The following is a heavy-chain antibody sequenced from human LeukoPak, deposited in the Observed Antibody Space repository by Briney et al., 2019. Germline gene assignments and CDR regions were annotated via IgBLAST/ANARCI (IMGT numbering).Heavy chain of an antibody. V-gene: IGHV4-59*01. J-gene: IGHJ4*02. CDR1: GGSISSYY. Sequence: SETLSLTCTVSGGSISSYYWSWIRQPPGKGLEWIGYIYYSGSTNYNPSLKSRVTISVDTSKNQFSLKLSSVTAADTAVYYCARAPRGSIAVAGTDWGQGTLVTVSS. CDR3: ARAPRGSIAVAGTD. CDR2: IYYSGST. D-gene: IGHD6-19*01.